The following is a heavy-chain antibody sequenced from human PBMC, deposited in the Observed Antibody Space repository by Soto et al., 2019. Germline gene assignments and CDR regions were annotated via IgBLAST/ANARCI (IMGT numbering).Heavy chain of an antibody. Sequence: PSETLSLTCAVYGGSFSGYYWSWIRQPPGKGLEWIGEINHSGSTNYNPSLKSRVTISVDTSKNQFSLKLSSVTAADTAVYYCARAATQIPYYDILTGYPSPHFDYWGQGTLVTVSS. V-gene: IGHV4-34*01. CDR1: GGSFSGYY. CDR3: ARAATQIPYYDILTGYPSPHFDY. CDR2: INHSGST. J-gene: IGHJ4*02. D-gene: IGHD3-9*01.